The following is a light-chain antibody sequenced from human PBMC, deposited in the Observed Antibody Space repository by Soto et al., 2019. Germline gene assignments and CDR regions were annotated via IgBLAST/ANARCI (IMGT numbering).Light chain of an antibody. J-gene: IGLJ2*01. CDR3: ETWDSNIRV. CDR2: LEGSGSY. V-gene: IGLV4-60*03. Sequence: QSVLTQSSSASASLGSSVKLTCTLSSGLSSYIIAWHQQQPGKAPRYLMKLEGSGSYNKGSGVPDRFSGSSSGADRYLTMSNLQSEDEADYYCETWDSNIRVFGGGTKLTVL. CDR1: SGLSSYI.